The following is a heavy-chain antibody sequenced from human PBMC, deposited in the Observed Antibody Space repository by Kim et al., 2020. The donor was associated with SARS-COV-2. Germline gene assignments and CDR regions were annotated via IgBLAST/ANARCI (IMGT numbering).Heavy chain of an antibody. V-gene: IGHV1-2*06. J-gene: IGHJ3*02. Sequence: ASVKVSCKASGYTFTGYYMHWVRQAPGQGLEWMGRINPNSGGTNYAQKFQGRVTMTRDTSISTAYMELSRLRSDDTAVYYCARDRYDSSAFDIWGQGTMVTVSS. CDR2: INPNSGGT. D-gene: IGHD3-22*01. CDR3: ARDRYDSSAFDI. CDR1: GYTFTGYY.